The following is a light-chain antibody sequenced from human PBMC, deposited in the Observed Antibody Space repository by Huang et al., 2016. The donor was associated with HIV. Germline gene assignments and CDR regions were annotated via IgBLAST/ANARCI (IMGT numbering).Light chain of an antibody. CDR1: QSISSW. J-gene: IGKJ1*01. CDR2: KAS. CDR3: QQYNNYPWT. Sequence: DIQMTQSPSTLSASVGDRVTITCRARQSISSWLAWFQQKPGKAPNLLIYKASSLQSGVPERFSGSGSGTEFTLTISSLQPDDSATYYCQQYNNYPWTFGQGTKAEIK. V-gene: IGKV1-5*03.